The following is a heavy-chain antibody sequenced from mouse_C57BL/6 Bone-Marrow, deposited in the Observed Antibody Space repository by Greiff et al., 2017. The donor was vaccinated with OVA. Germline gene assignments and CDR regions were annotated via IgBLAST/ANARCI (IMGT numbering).Heavy chain of an antibody. CDR1: GFSFNTYA. J-gene: IGHJ4*01. Sequence: DVKLQESGGGLVQPKGSLKLSCAASGFSFNTYAMNWVRQAPGKGLEWVARIRSKSNNYATYYADSVKDRFTISRDDSESMLYLQMNNLKTEDTAMYYCVRTGYSNYGCAMDYWGQGTSVTVSS. V-gene: IGHV10-1*01. D-gene: IGHD2-5*01. CDR3: VRTGYSNYGCAMDY. CDR2: IRSKSNNYAT.